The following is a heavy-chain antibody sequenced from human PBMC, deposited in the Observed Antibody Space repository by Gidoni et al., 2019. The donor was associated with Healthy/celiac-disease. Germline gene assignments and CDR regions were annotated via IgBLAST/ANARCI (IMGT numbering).Heavy chain of an antibody. J-gene: IGHJ5*02. D-gene: IGHD3-22*01. CDR1: GYTFTGYY. V-gene: IGHV1-2*04. Sequence: QVQLVQSGAEVKKPGASVQVSCKASGYTFTGYYMHWVRQAPGQGLEWMGWINPNSGGTNYAQKFQGWVTMTRDTSISTAYMELSRLRSDDTAVYYCARGDYYDSSGPGWFDPWGQGTLVTVSS. CDR3: ARGDYYDSSGPGWFDP. CDR2: INPNSGGT.